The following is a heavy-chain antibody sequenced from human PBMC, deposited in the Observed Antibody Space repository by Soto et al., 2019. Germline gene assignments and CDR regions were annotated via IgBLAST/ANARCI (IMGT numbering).Heavy chain of an antibody. CDR3: VAGSGWLPDF. V-gene: IGHV6-1*01. CDR2: TYYRSKWYN. J-gene: IGHJ4*02. D-gene: IGHD6-19*01. Sequence: PSHTLSLTCAISGGSVSTNSGAWNCFRQSPSRGLEWLGRTYYRSKWYNDYAISVKTRITINPDTSSNQFSLQLTSVTPEDTAVYYCVAGSGWLPDFWGQGTLVTVSS. CDR1: GGSVSTNSGA.